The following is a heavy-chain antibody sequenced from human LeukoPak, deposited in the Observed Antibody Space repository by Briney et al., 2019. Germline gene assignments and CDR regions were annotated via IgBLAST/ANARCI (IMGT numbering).Heavy chain of an antibody. CDR1: GGSISSGGYY. J-gene: IGHJ4*02. CDR3: ARLTATVTTSPVY. V-gene: IGHV4-31*03. D-gene: IGHD4-17*01. CDR2: IYYSGST. Sequence: SQTLSLTCTVSGGSISSGGYYWSWIRQHPGKGLEWIGYIYYSGSTYYNPSLKGRVTISVDTSKNQFSLKLSSVTAADTAVYYCARLTATVTTSPVYWGQGTLVTVSS.